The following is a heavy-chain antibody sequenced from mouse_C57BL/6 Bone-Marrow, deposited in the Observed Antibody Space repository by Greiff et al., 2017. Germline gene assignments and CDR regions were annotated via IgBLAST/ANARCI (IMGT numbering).Heavy chain of an antibody. CDR3: ASSIWGFAY. CDR2: INPATGNS. D-gene: IGHD4-1*01. CDR1: GFNIKNTY. Sequence: EVQLQESVAELVRPGASVKLSCAASGFNIKNTYMHWVKQRPEKGLEWIGRINPATGNSKYAPKFLGKATRTADTSSNTAYLQLSSLTSEDTAIYYCASSIWGFAYWGQGTLVTVSA. J-gene: IGHJ3*01. V-gene: IGHV14-3*01.